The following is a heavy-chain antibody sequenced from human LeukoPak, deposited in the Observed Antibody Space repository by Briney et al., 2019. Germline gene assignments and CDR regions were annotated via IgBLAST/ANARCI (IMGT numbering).Heavy chain of an antibody. CDR3: ARGTWFGEFMWVRGELDY. J-gene: IGHJ4*02. Sequence: ASVKVSCKASGYTFTGYYMHWVRQAPGQGLEWMGWINPNSGGTNYAQKFQGRVTMTRDTSISTAYMELSGLRSDDTAVYYCARGTWFGEFMWVRGELDYWGQGTLVTVSS. CDR2: INPNSGGT. D-gene: IGHD3-10*01. V-gene: IGHV1-2*02. CDR1: GYTFTGYY.